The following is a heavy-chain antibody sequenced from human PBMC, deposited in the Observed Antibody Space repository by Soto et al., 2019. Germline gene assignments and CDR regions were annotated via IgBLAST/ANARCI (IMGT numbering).Heavy chain of an antibody. CDR1: GGSVSSGSYY. D-gene: IGHD2-2*01. CDR2: IYYSGST. CDR3: ARENIVVVPAAIHYYYYGMDV. V-gene: IGHV4-61*01. J-gene: IGHJ6*02. Sequence: SETLSLTCTVSGGSVSSGSYYWSWIRQPPXKGLEWIGYIYYSGSTNYNPSLKSRVTISVDTSKNQFSLKLSSVTAADTAVYYCARENIVVVPAAIHYYYYGMDVWGQGTTVTVSS.